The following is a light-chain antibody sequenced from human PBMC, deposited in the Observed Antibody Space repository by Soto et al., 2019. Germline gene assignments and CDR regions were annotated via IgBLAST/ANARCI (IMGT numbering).Light chain of an antibody. V-gene: IGKV3-20*01. CDR3: QHYGSSVPWT. CDR2: AAS. CDR1: KSVTSNY. J-gene: IGKJ1*01. Sequence: EVVLTQSPGTVSLSPGARATLSCRASKSVTSNYLAWYQQKPGQAPRLLIYAASSRATGIPDRFSGSGSGTDFTLSISRVESEDFAVYYCQHYGSSVPWTFGQGTKVEIK.